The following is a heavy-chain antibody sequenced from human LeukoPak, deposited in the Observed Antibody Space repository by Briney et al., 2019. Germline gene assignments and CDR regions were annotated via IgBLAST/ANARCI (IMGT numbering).Heavy chain of an antibody. D-gene: IGHD1-26*01. Sequence: GGSLRLSCAASGFTFSSYSMNWVRQAPGKGLEWVSFISTSSTIYYADSVKGRFTISRDNAKNTLYLQMNSLRAEDTAVYYCAKAKIVGAPLLDYWGQGTLVTVSS. V-gene: IGHV3-48*01. CDR3: AKAKIVGAPLLDY. CDR1: GFTFSSYS. J-gene: IGHJ4*02. CDR2: ISTSSTI.